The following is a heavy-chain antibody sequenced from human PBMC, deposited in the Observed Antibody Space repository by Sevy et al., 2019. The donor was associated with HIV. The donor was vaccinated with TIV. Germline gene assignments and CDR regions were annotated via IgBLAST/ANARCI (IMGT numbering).Heavy chain of an antibody. D-gene: IGHD6-19*01. J-gene: IGHJ4*02. CDR2: INHSGST. CDR1: GGSFSGYY. Sequence: SETLSLTCAVYGGSFSGYYWSWIRQPPGKGLEWIGEINHSGSTNYNPSLKSRVTISVDTSKNQFSLKLSSVAAADTAVYYCARLPQWLGPSFDSWGQGILVTVSS. V-gene: IGHV4-34*01. CDR3: ARLPQWLGPSFDS.